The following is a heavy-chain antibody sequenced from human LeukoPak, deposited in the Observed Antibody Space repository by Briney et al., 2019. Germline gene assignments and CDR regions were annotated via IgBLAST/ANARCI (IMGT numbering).Heavy chain of an antibody. J-gene: IGHJ4*02. Sequence: GGSVRLSCAASGFTFSSYGMHWVRQAPGKGLEWVALIWYDGSNKYYGDSVKGRFTISRDNSKNTLYLQMNSLRAEDTAVYYCARDMGPRISAGYFDYWGQGTLVTVSS. D-gene: IGHD3-10*01. V-gene: IGHV3-33*01. CDR2: IWYDGSNK. CDR3: ARDMGPRISAGYFDY. CDR1: GFTFSSYG.